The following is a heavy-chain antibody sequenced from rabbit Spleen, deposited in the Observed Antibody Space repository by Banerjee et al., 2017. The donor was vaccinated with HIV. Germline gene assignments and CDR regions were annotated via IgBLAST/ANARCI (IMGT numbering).Heavy chain of an antibody. Sequence: QSLEESGGGLVKPGASLTLTCTASGFSFNNIYWMCWVRQAPGKGLEWIASIYVGAGGSAYYANWAKGRFTISKSSSTTVTLQMTSLTAADTATYFCARGGSSSGWAVELWGPGTLVTVS. V-gene: IGHV1S40*01. D-gene: IGHD4-1*01. J-gene: IGHJ4*01. CDR1: GFSFNNIYW. CDR2: IYVGAGGSA. CDR3: ARGGSSSGWAVEL.